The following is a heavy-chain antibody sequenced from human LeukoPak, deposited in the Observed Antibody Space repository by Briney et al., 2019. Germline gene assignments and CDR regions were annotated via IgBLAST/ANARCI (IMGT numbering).Heavy chain of an antibody. CDR1: GGTFSSYA. CDR3: ARDPASFLSGYRQSL. CDR2: IIPILGIA. D-gene: IGHD5-12*01. Sequence: SVKVSCKASGGTFSSYAISWVRQAPGQGPEWMGRIIPILGIANYAQKFQGRVTITADKSTSTAYMELSSLRSEDTAVYYCARDPASFLSGYRQSLWGQGTMVTVSS. J-gene: IGHJ3*01. V-gene: IGHV1-69*04.